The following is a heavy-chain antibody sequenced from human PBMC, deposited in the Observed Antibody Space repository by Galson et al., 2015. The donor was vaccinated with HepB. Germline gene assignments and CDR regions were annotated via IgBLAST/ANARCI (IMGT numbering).Heavy chain of an antibody. J-gene: IGHJ4*02. CDR2: ISYDGRNK. CDR1: AFTFSDYG. V-gene: IGHV3-30*18. CDR3: AKDAVYDFWSGYD. Sequence: SLRLSCAASAFTFSDYGMHWVHQAPGKGLEWVAVISYDGRNKYHADSVKGRFTIFRDNSKNTLYLQMNSLRAEDTAVYYCAKDAVYDFWSGYDWGQGTLVTVSS. D-gene: IGHD3-3*01.